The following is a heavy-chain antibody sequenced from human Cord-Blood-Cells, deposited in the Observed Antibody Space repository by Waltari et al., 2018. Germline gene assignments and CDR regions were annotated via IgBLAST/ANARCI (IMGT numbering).Heavy chain of an antibody. Sequence: EVQLVETGGGLLLPGGSLRLSCAASGFTVSSTYMSWVRQAPGKGLEWVSVFYGGGSTYYADSVKGRFTISRDNSKNTLYLQMNSLRAEDTAVYYCAGRLGAAAGPFDYWGQGTLVTVSS. CDR1: GFTVSSTY. CDR3: AGRLGAAAGPFDY. J-gene: IGHJ4*02. D-gene: IGHD6-13*01. V-gene: IGHV3-53*02. CDR2: FYGGGST.